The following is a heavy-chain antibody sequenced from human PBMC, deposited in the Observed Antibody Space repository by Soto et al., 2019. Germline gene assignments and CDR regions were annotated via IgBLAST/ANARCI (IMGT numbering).Heavy chain of an antibody. Sequence: QVQLVQSGAEVKKPGSSVKVSCKASGGTFSSYAISWVRQAAGQGLEWMGGIIPIFGTANYAQKFQGRVTITADESTSTAYMELSSLRSEDTAVYYCARGRHWEATVRYGMDVWGQGTTVNVSS. D-gene: IGHD4-17*01. J-gene: IGHJ6*02. CDR1: GGTFSSYA. CDR3: ARGRHWEATVRYGMDV. V-gene: IGHV1-69*12. CDR2: IIPIFGTA.